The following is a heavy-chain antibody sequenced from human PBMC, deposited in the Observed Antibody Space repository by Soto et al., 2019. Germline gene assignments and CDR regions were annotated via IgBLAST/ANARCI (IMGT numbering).Heavy chain of an antibody. CDR3: ARGHYGSGTQFDP. CDR2: IYPPDSDT. CDR1: GYTFTNYW. V-gene: IGHV5-51*01. J-gene: IGHJ5*02. Sequence: PGESLKISCRGSGYTFTNYWVAWVRQMPGKGLEWMGIIYPPDSDTRYSPSFQSQVTISADKSISTAYLQWSSLKASDTAMYYCARGHYGSGTQFDPWGQGTLVTV. D-gene: IGHD3-10*01.